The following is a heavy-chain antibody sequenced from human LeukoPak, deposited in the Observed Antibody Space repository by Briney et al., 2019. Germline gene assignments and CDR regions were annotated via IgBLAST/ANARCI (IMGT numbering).Heavy chain of an antibody. J-gene: IGHJ3*02. Sequence: GRSLTLSCAASGFTFSSYAMHWVRQAPGKGLEWVAVISYDGSNKYYADSVKGRFTISRDNSKNTLYLQMNSLRAEDTAVYYCARDGDSSGWDDAFDIWGQGTMVTVSS. CDR2: ISYDGSNK. CDR3: ARDGDSSGWDDAFDI. D-gene: IGHD6-19*01. V-gene: IGHV3-30-3*01. CDR1: GFTFSSYA.